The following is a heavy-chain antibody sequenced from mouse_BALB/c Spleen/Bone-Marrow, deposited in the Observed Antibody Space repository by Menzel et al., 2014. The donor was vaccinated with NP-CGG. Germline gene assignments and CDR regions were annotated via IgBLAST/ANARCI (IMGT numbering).Heavy chain of an antibody. CDR1: GFNIKDTY. Sequence: EVQLQQSGAELVKPGASVKLSCTASGFNIKDTYMHWVKQRPEQGLEWIGGIDPANGNTKYDPKFQGKATITADTSSNTASLQLSSLTSEDTAVYYCANYYYGSSLFAYWGQGTLVTVSA. CDR2: IDPANGNT. CDR3: ANYYYGSSLFAY. D-gene: IGHD1-1*01. V-gene: IGHV14-3*02. J-gene: IGHJ3*01.